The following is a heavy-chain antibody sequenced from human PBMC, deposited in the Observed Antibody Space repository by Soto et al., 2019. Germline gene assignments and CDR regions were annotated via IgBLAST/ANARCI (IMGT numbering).Heavy chain of an antibody. Sequence: PSQTLSLTCVISGDRVSRNSAAWNWIRPSPSRGLEWLGRTYYRSKWYNDYAVSVKSRITINPDTSKNQFSLQLNSVTPEDTAVYYCARDRQVYYYYGMDVWGQGTTVTVSS. J-gene: IGHJ6*02. CDR1: GDRVSRNSAA. CDR2: TYYRSKWYN. V-gene: IGHV6-1*01. CDR3: ARDRQVYYYYGMDV.